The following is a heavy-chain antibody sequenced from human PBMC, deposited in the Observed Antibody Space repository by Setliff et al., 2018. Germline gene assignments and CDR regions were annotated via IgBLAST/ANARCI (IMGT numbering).Heavy chain of an antibody. Sequence: SETLSLTCIVSGGSINSYYWGWIRQPPGKGLEWIGSMYYSVSSYYNPSLKSRATISADTSKRQVSLNLNSVTAADTAVYYCMRQGAQMPSLSHLYGVDVWGQGTTVTVSS. J-gene: IGHJ6*02. CDR3: MRQGAQMPSLSHLYGVDV. CDR1: GGSINSYY. D-gene: IGHD2-2*01. CDR2: MYYSVSS. V-gene: IGHV4-39*01.